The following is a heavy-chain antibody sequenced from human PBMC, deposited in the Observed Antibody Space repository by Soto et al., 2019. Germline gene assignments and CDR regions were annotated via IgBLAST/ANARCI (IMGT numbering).Heavy chain of an antibody. CDR2: IYHSGST. CDR1: SGSISTNSW. D-gene: IGHD3-10*01. CDR3: ATGGSYCSTIGGLYWYLDL. J-gene: IGHJ2*01. Sequence: QVQLQESGPGLVEPSGTLSLTCAVSSGSISTNSWWSWVRQPPGKGVEWIGEIYHSGSTNYNPSLKSRVSISVDKSKNQFSLKLNSVTAADTAVYYCATGGSYCSTIGGLYWYLDLWGRGTLVSVSS. V-gene: IGHV4-4*02.